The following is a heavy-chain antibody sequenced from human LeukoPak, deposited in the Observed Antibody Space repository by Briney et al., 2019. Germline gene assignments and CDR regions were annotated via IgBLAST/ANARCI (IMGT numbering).Heavy chain of an antibody. D-gene: IGHD4-11*01. J-gene: IGHJ4*02. Sequence: GGSLRLSCAASGFTFTHFWMSWVRQAPGKGLEWVANIKQDGSDKYYVDSVKGRFTISRDNAKNSLYLQMNSLRAEDTAVYYCARDRHDYTHYFDYWGQGTLVTVSS. CDR3: ARDRHDYTHYFDY. CDR1: GFTFTHFW. CDR2: IKQDGSDK. V-gene: IGHV3-7*01.